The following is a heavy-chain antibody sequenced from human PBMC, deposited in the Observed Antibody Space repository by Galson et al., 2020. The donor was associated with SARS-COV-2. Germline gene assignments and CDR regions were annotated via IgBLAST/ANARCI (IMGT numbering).Heavy chain of an antibody. Sequence: SETLSLTCTVSGGSMNSGSYYWNWIRQPAGKGLVWTGHVFITGTTNYNPSLKSRATISLDTSKNQFSLKLTSVTAADTAVYYCRQFALGAVPIDYWGQGTLVTVSS. J-gene: IGHJ4*02. CDR3: RQFALGAVPIDY. CDR1: GGSMNSGSYY. CDR2: VFITGTT. V-gene: IGHV4-61*09. D-gene: IGHD6-19*01.